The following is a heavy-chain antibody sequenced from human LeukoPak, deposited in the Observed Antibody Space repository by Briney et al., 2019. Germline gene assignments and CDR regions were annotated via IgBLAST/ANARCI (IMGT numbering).Heavy chain of an antibody. Sequence: GASVKVSCKASGYTFTSYGISWVRQAPGQGLEWMGIINPSGGSPTYAQKFQGRVTMTRDMSTSTVYMELSSLRSEDTAVYYCATILVVRGISAFDYWGQGILVTVSS. D-gene: IGHD3-10*01. CDR2: INPSGGSP. J-gene: IGHJ4*02. CDR3: ATILVVRGISAFDY. CDR1: GYTFTSYG. V-gene: IGHV1-46*01.